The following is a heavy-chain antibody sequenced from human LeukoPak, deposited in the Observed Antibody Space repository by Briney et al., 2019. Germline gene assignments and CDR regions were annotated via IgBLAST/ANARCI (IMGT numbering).Heavy chain of an antibody. V-gene: IGHV4-39*07. Sequence: PSETLSLTCTVSGGSLSSSSYYWGWIRQPPGKGLEWIASISHTGSTYHNPSLKSRVTISVDTSKNQFSLRLSSVTAADTAVYYCARVPGDWGQGTLVTVSS. CDR1: GGSLSSSSYY. D-gene: IGHD7-27*01. J-gene: IGHJ4*02. CDR2: ISHTGST. CDR3: ARVPGD.